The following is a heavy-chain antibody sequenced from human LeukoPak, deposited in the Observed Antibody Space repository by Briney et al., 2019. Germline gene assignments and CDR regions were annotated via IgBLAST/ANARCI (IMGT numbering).Heavy chain of an antibody. D-gene: IGHD6-19*01. CDR3: AKVQYSSGWVLYYYYYMDV. CDR2: IRYDGSNK. CDR1: GFTFSSYG. J-gene: IGHJ6*03. V-gene: IGHV3-30*02. Sequence: PGGSLRLSCAASGFTFSSYGMHWVRQAPGKGLEWVAFIRYDGSNKYYADSVKGRFTISRDNSKNTLYLQMNSLRAEDTPVYYCAKVQYSSGWVLYYYYYMDVWGKGTTVTVSS.